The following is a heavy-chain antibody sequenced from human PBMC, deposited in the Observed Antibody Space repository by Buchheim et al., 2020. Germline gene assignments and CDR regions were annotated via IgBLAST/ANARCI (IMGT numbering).Heavy chain of an antibody. Sequence: QVQLVESGGGVVQPGRSLRLSCAASGFTFSSYAMHWVRQAPGKGLEWVAVISYDGRSENYVDSVKGRFTISRDKFENTRYLQMNSLRVEDTAVYHCAREDGELYFDYWGQGTL. CDR2: ISYDGRSE. V-gene: IGHV3-30*04. J-gene: IGHJ4*02. CDR3: AREDGELYFDY. D-gene: IGHD1-7*01. CDR1: GFTFSSYA.